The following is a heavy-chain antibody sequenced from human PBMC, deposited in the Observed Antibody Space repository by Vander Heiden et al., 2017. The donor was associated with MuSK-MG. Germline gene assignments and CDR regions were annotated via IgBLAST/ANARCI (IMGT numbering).Heavy chain of an antibody. V-gene: IGHV4-39*01. CDR2: IYYSGST. CDR1: GGSISSRSYY. J-gene: IGHJ6*03. D-gene: IGHD4-4*01. CDR3: ASSTVPYDYYYYYYMHV. Sequence: QLQLQESGPGLVKPSETLSLTCTVSGGSISSRSYYWGWIRQPPGKGLEWIGSIYYSGSTYYNPSLQSRVTISVDTSKNQFSLKLRSVTAADTAVYYCASSTVPYDYYYYYYMHVWGNGTTVTVSS.